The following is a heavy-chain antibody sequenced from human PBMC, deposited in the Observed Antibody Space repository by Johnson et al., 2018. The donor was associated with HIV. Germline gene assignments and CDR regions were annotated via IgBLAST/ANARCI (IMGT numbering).Heavy chain of an antibody. CDR2: ISYDGSNK. Sequence: QVQLVESGGGVVQPGGSLRLSCAASGFTFSSYGMHWVRQAPGKGLEWVTFISYDGSNKYYADSVKGRFTISRDNSKNTLYLQMNSLRAEDTAVYYCARAYYDSRGYYPHAFDIWGQGTMVTVSS. D-gene: IGHD3-22*01. CDR3: ARAYYDSRGYYPHAFDI. CDR1: GFTFSSYG. J-gene: IGHJ3*02. V-gene: IGHV3-30*19.